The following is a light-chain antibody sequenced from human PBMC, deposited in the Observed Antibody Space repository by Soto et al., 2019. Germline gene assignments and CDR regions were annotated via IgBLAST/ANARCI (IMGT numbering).Light chain of an antibody. CDR2: GAS. J-gene: IGKJ1*01. Sequence: EVVLTQSPGTLSLSPGERATLSCRVSQSVSSNYLAWCQQKPGQAPRLLIYGASSRATGIPDRFSGSGSGTDFTLTISRLEPEDFAVYYCQQYGSSPWTFGQGTKVEIK. CDR3: QQYGSSPWT. CDR1: QSVSSNY. V-gene: IGKV3-20*01.